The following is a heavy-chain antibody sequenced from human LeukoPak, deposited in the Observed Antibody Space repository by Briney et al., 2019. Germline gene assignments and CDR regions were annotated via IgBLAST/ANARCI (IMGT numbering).Heavy chain of an antibody. Sequence: PGGSLRLSCAASGFIFSNYGTSWVRQAPGKGLEWVSSISFSSTHIYYADSIQGRFTISRDNAENSLYLQMNSLRAEDTAVYYCARDVEAYGDYVCYFDYWGQGTLVTVSS. CDR1: GFIFSNYG. CDR2: ISFSSTHI. V-gene: IGHV3-21*04. CDR3: ARDVEAYGDYVCYFDY. J-gene: IGHJ4*02. D-gene: IGHD4-17*01.